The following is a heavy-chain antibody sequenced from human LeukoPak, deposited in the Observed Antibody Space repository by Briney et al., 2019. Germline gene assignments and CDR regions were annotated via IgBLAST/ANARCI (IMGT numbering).Heavy chain of an antibody. CDR1: GYTFNNFA. CDR3: VRVVGSLSMVRGVMDY. D-gene: IGHD3-10*01. CDR2: ISAHTGLT. J-gene: IGHJ4*02. Sequence: ASVKVSCKSSGYTFNNFAIIWVQQAPGQGLEWMGWISAHTGLTNYAQNLQDRVSVTTDTSTNTTYLELRSLKSDDTAVYYCVRVVGSLSMVRGVMDYWGQGTLVTVSS. V-gene: IGHV1-18*01.